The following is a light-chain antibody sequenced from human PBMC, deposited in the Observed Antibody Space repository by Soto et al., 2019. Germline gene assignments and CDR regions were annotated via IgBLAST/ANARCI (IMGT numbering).Light chain of an antibody. CDR3: QQYALSPYT. CDR1: QGFGSSY. Sequence: EIVLTQSPGTLSLSPGERATLSCRASQGFGSSYLAWYQQKPGQAPRLLMYGASSRAAGIPDRFSGSGSGTDFTLTISRLEPEDFAVYYCQQYALSPYTFGQGARLEIK. J-gene: IGKJ2*01. V-gene: IGKV3-20*01. CDR2: GAS.